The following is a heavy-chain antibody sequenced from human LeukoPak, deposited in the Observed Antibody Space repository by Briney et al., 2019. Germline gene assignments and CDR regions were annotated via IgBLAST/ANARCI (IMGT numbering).Heavy chain of an antibody. CDR1: GGSISSYY. Sequence: PSETLSLTCTVSGGSISSYYWSWIRQPPGKGLEWIGYIYYSGSTNYNPSLKSRVTISVDTSKNQFSLKLSSVTAADTAVYYCASFSSTRHMKLVYWGQGTLVTVSS. CDR3: ASFSSTRHMKLVY. V-gene: IGHV4-59*01. CDR2: IYYSGST. J-gene: IGHJ4*02. D-gene: IGHD2-2*01.